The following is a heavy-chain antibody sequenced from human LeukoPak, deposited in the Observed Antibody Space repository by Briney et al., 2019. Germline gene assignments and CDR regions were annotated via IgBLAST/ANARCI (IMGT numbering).Heavy chain of an antibody. Sequence: GGSLRLSCAASGFTFSEYELNWVRQLPGKGLEWISHISTGGGSIHYADSVEGRFTISRDNAKNSVYLQMDSLRAEDTAVYFCARDATTAVGVVYMDVWGRGTTVTISS. D-gene: IGHD6-13*01. CDR1: GFTFSEYE. CDR3: ARDATTAVGVVYMDV. J-gene: IGHJ6*03. CDR2: ISTGGGSI. V-gene: IGHV3-48*03.